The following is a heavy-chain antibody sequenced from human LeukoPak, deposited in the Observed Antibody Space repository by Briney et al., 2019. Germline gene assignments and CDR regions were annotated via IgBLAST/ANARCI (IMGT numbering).Heavy chain of an antibody. V-gene: IGHV3-23*01. D-gene: IGHD5-18*01. Sequence: GGSLRLSCAASGFTFSTYAMSWVRQAPGKGLKWVSEISGSGDSIYYADSVRGRFTISRDNSKNTLYLRMNSLRAEDTAVYYCAKGGYSNGRYYYYYMDVWGEGTTVTVSS. J-gene: IGHJ6*03. CDR1: GFTFSTYA. CDR2: ISGSGDSI. CDR3: AKGGYSNGRYYYYYMDV.